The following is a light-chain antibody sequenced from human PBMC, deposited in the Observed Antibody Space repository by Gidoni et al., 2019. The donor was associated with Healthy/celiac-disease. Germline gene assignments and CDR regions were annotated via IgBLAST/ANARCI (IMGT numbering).Light chain of an antibody. J-gene: IGKJ2*01. V-gene: IGKV1-5*01. CDR3: KQYNSYLYT. Sequence: DIQMTQSPSTLSASVGDRVTITCRPSQSISSWLAWYQQKPGKSPKLLIYDASSVESGVPSRFSGSGSGTEFTLTISSLQPDDVATYYCKQYNSYLYTFGQGTKLEIK. CDR2: DAS. CDR1: QSISSW.